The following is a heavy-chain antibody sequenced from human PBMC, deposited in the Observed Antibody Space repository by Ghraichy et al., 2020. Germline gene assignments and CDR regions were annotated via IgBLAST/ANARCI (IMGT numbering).Heavy chain of an antibody. V-gene: IGHV3-48*01. CDR2: ISSSSSTI. D-gene: IGHD3-22*01. J-gene: IGHJ4*02. CDR1: GFTFSSYS. Sequence: LSLTCAASGFTFSSYSMNWVRQAPGKGLEWVSYISSSSSTIYYADSVKGRFTISRDNAKNSLYLQMNSLRAEDTAVYYCARVGPYYDSSGYYYPIDYWGQGTLVTVSS. CDR3: ARVGPYYDSSGYYYPIDY.